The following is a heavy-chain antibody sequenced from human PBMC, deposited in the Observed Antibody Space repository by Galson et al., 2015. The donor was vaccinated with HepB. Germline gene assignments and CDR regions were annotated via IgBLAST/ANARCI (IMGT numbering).Heavy chain of an antibody. CDR2: ISGSGGST. Sequence: SLRLSCAASGFTFSSYAMSWVRQAPGKGLEWVSAISGSGGSTYYADSVKGRFTISRDNSKNTLYLQMNSLRAEDTAVYYCAKPLFSSYAIFDYWGQGTLVTVSS. D-gene: IGHD6-6*01. V-gene: IGHV3-23*01. J-gene: IGHJ4*02. CDR1: GFTFSSYA. CDR3: AKPLFSSYAIFDY.